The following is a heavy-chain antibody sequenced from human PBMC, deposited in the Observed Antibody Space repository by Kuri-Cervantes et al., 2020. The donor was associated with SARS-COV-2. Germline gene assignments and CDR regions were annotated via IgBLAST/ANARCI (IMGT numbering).Heavy chain of an antibody. J-gene: IGHJ4*02. D-gene: IGHD3-22*01. V-gene: IGHV3-33*08. CDR2: IWYDEDNK. CDR1: GFNFSRTD. CDR3: GSGLLPHY. Sequence: LSLTCAASGFNFSRTDMHWVRQAPGKGLECVAFIWYDEDNKYYADSVKGRFTISRDNSKNTLYLQMNTLRAEDTAVYYCGSGLLPHYWGQGTLVTVSS.